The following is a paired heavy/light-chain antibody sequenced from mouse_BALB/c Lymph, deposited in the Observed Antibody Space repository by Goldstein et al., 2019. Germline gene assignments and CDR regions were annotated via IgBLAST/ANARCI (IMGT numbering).Heavy chain of an antibody. D-gene: IGHD1-1*01. CDR1: GYSFTGYY. CDR2: ISCYNGAT. Sequence: LVKTGASVKISCKASGYSFTGYYMHWVKQSHGKSLEWIGYISCYNGATSYNQKFKGKATFTVDTSSSTAYMQFNSLTSEDSAVYYCARSGYYGSSLYWYFDVWGAGTTVTVSS. J-gene: IGHJ1*01. V-gene: IGHV1S34*01. CDR3: ARSGYYGSSLYWYFDV.
Light chain of an antibody. CDR2: KAS. CDR1: QNINVW. V-gene: IGKV10-94*01. J-gene: IGKJ2*01. CDR3: QQGQSYPLT. Sequence: DIQMNQSPSSLSASLGDTITITCHASQNINVWLSWYQQKPGNIPKLLIYKASNLHTGVPSRFSGSGSGTGFTLTISSLQPEDIATYYCQQGQSYPLTFGGGTKLEIK.